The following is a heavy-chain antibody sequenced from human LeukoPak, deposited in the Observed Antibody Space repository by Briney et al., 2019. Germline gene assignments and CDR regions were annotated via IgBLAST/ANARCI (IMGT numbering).Heavy chain of an antibody. CDR2: IQYDGNTI. V-gene: IGHV3-30*02. CDR3: ARARSSYGYGDAFDI. Sequence: PGGSLRLSCVASGFTYSHNGMHWVRQAPGRGLEWVAFIQYDGNTIFYANSVKGRFTISRDNSKNTLYLQMNSLRAEDTAVYYCARARSSYGYGDAFDIWGQGTMVTVSS. D-gene: IGHD5-18*01. CDR1: GFTYSHNG. J-gene: IGHJ3*02.